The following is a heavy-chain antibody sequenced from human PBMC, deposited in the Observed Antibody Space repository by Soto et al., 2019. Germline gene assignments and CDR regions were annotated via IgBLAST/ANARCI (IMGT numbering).Heavy chain of an antibody. CDR2: ISGSGGST. D-gene: IGHD2-8*01. Sequence: GGSLRLSCAASGFTFSSYAMSWVRQAPGKGLEWVSAISGSGGSTYYADSVKGRFTISRDNSKNTLYLQMNSLRAEDTAVYYCAKSHPEREDIVLMVYAIRYFQHWGQGTLVTVSS. J-gene: IGHJ1*01. CDR3: AKSHPEREDIVLMVYAIRYFQH. V-gene: IGHV3-23*01. CDR1: GFTFSSYA.